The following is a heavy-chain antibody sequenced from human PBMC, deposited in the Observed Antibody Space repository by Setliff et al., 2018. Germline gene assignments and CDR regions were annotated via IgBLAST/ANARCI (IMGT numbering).Heavy chain of an antibody. CDR2: INAYNGDT. D-gene: IGHD3-16*01. CDR1: GYTFTNYG. CDR3: ARPHGGDYAFGI. J-gene: IGHJ3*02. V-gene: IGHV1-18*01. Sequence: ASVKVSCKASGYTFTNYGISWVRQAPGQGLEWMAYINAYNGDTYYAENLQVRVTVSTDTSTTTTYMELRNLRSDDTAVYYCARPHGGDYAFGIWGQGRMVTVSS.